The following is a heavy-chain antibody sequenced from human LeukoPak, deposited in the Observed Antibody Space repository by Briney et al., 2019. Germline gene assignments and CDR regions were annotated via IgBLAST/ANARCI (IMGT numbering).Heavy chain of an antibody. J-gene: IGHJ4*02. CDR1: GFTFSSYA. CDR2: ISGGGGST. CDR3: ARGSGAAAGGFDY. Sequence: GGSLRLSCAASGFTFSSYAMSWVRQAPGKGLEWVSPISGGGGSTFYADSVKGRFTISRDNSKNTLYLQMNSLRAEDTAVYYCARGSGAAAGGFDYWGQGTLVTVSS. D-gene: IGHD6-13*01. V-gene: IGHV3-23*01.